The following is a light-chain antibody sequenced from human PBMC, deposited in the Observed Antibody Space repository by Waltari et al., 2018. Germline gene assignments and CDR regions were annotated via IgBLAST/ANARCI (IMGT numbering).Light chain of an antibody. J-gene: IGLJ3*02. V-gene: IGLV2-11*01. Sequence: QSALTQPRSVSGSPGQSVTISCAGTSSDVGRYNYVSWYTQHPGKAPKLRIYDVRNRPSGVPDRFSGSKSGNTASLTISGLQAEDEADYYCCSYAGSYSRVFGGGTQLTVL. CDR1: SSDVGRYNY. CDR3: CSYAGSYSRV. CDR2: DVR.